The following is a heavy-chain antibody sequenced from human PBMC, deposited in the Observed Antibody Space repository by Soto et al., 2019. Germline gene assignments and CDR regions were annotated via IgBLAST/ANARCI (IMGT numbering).Heavy chain of an antibody. D-gene: IGHD2-15*01. J-gene: IGHJ5*02. Sequence: QITLSESGPTLVKPSQTLTLTCSFSGFSLSTYGEGVAWVRQPPGGALEWLALIYWDDDRRYFPSLKTRLSITKATSKNAVARTLASVDPMVPATFYCAPRGSEECYGRGWFASFGEGSVAIVCS. CDR2: IYWDDDR. CDR1: GFSLSTYGEG. V-gene: IGHV2-5*02. CDR3: APRGSEECYGRGWFAS.